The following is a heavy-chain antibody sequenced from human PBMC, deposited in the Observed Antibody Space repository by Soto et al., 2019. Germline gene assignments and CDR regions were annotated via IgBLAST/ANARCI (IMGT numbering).Heavy chain of an antibody. V-gene: IGHV4-39*01. CDR2: VYYSGNT. CDR1: GGSISSSNYY. J-gene: IGHJ6*03. CDR3: ARHSSSYYYMDV. Sequence: SETLSLTCTVPGGSISSSNYYWGWIRQPPGKGLEWIGSVYYSGNTYYNPSLKSRVTMSVDTSKNQFSLKLSSVTAADTAVYYCARHSSSYYYMDVWGKGTTVTVSS. D-gene: IGHD6-6*01.